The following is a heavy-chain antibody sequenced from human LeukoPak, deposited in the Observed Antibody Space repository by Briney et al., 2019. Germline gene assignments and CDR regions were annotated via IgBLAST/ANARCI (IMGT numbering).Heavy chain of an antibody. J-gene: IGHJ4*02. CDR1: GFTFSSYG. D-gene: IGHD1-26*01. V-gene: IGHV3-33*01. Sequence: GRSLRLSCAASGFTFSSYGMHWVRQAPGQGLEWVAVIWYDGSNKYYADSVKGRFTISRDNSKNTLYLQMNSLRAEDTAVYYCARSSGSYYDGPDYWGQGTLVTVSS. CDR2: IWYDGSNK. CDR3: ARSSGSYYDGPDY.